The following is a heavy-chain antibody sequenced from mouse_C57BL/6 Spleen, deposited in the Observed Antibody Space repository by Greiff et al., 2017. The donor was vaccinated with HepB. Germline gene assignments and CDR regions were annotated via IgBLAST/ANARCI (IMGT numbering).Heavy chain of an antibody. Sequence: EVMLVESGGGLVQPGGSLSLSCAASGFTFTDYYMSWVRQPPGKALEWLGFIRNKANGYTTEYSASVKGRFTISRDNSQSILYLQMNALRAEDSATYYCARYGGWLLYYAMDYWGQGTSVTVSS. J-gene: IGHJ4*01. CDR2: IRNKANGYTT. D-gene: IGHD2-3*01. CDR3: ARYGGWLLYYAMDY. CDR1: GFTFTDYY. V-gene: IGHV7-3*01.